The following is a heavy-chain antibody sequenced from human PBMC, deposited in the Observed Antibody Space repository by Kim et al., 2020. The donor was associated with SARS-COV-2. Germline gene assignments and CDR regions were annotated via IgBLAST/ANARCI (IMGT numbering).Heavy chain of an antibody. CDR3: VKDPLGDYGSWFDP. CDR2: ISGSGGST. J-gene: IGHJ5*02. CDR1: GFTFSTYA. D-gene: IGHD4-17*01. V-gene: IGHV3-23*01. Sequence: GGSLRLSCTASGFTFSTYAMSWVRQAPGKGLEWVSDISGSGGSTSYTDSVKGRFTISRDNSKNTLYLQMNSLRAEDTAIYYCVKDPLGDYGSWFDPWGQGTLVTVSS.